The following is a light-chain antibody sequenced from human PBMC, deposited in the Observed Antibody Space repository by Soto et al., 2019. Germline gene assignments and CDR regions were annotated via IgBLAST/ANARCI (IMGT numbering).Light chain of an antibody. CDR3: CSCARSYTSVV. J-gene: IGLJ2*01. Sequence: QSALTQPRSVSGSPGQSVTISCTGTSSDVGGYNYVSWYQQHPGKAPKFMIYDVNKRPSGVPDRFSGSKSGNTASLTISGLQAEDDADYDCCSCARSYTSVVFGGGTKLTVL. CDR1: SSDVGGYNY. CDR2: DVN. V-gene: IGLV2-11*01.